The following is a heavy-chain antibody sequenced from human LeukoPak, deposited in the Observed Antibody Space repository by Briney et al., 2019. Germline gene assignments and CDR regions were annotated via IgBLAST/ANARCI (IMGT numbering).Heavy chain of an antibody. V-gene: IGHV1-8*03. CDR3: ARGRTYYDFWSGYYTFDY. Sequence: TFTXXXIXXXRQATGXGLXXXXXXNPNNANTGYAHNFQGRVTITRNTYISTAYMELSSLRSEDTAVYYCARGRTYYDFWSGYYTFDYWGQGTLVTVSS. CDR2: XNPNNANT. J-gene: IGHJ4*02. CDR1: TFTXXX. D-gene: IGHD3-3*01.